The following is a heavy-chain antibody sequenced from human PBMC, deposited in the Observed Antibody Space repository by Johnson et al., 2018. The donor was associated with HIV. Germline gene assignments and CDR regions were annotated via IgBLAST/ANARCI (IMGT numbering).Heavy chain of an antibody. V-gene: IGHV3-66*01. CDR2: IYSGGST. Sequence: VQLVESGGGVVQPGRSLRLSCAASGFTVSNNYMSWVRQAPGKGLEWVSVIYSGGSTYYADSVKGRFTISRDNSKNTLYLEMNSLRAEDTAVYYCARDHSGYDSVTAAFDIWGQGTMVTVSS. CDR1: GFTVSNNY. CDR3: ARDHSGYDSVTAAFDI. D-gene: IGHD5-12*01. J-gene: IGHJ3*02.